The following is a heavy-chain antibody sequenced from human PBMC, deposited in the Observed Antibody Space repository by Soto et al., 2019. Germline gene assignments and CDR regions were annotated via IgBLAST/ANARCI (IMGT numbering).Heavy chain of an antibody. V-gene: IGHV3-33*01. CDR3: TRGNSENAGAFDY. J-gene: IGHJ4*02. CDR2: IWYDGGNK. CDR1: GFTFSTFG. D-gene: IGHD5-12*01. Sequence: VQLVESGGGVVQPGGSLRLSCAASGFTFSTFGMHWVRQAPGKGLERVAVIWYDGGNKYYADSVKGRFTISRDNSKNTQYMQMNSLRDEDSAVYYWTRGNSENAGAFDYWGQVSLVTVSS.